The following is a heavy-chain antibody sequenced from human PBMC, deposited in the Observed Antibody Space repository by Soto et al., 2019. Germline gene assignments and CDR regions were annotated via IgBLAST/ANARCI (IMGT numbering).Heavy chain of an antibody. J-gene: IGHJ4*02. Sequence: GDSLKISCKASGYSFNVYWIAWVRQMPGKGLEWMGVVYPGDSAIRYSPSFEGQVTISADMSVTAAYLQWSSLKASDTAMYYCARQYGSGSLDYWGQGTLVTVSS. D-gene: IGHD3-10*01. CDR2: VYPGDSAI. CDR1: GYSFNVYW. V-gene: IGHV5-51*01. CDR3: ARQYGSGSLDY.